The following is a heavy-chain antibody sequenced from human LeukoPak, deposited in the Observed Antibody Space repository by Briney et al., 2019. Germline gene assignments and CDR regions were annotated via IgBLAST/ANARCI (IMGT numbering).Heavy chain of an antibody. CDR1: GFTFSNYW. CDR3: ARASDPWLQLT. V-gene: IGHV3-7*05. D-gene: IGHD5-24*01. Sequence: GGSLRLSCAASGFTFSNYWMIWVRQAPGKGLERVGNIKQDGSEKRYADSVRGRFSISRDNAQTSLYLQMNSLRAEDTAVYYCARASDPWLQLTWGQGTLVTVSS. J-gene: IGHJ5*02. CDR2: IKQDGSEK.